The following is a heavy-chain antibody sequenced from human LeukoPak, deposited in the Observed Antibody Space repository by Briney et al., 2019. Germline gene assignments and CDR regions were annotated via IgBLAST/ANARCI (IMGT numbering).Heavy chain of an antibody. Sequence: PGGSLRLSCAASGFTFSSYSMNWVRQAPGKGLEWVSSISSSSSYIYYADSVKGRFTISRDNAKNSLYLQMNSLRAEDTAVYYCARDYLSGGYMDVWGKGTTVTVSS. CDR1: GFTFSSYS. V-gene: IGHV3-21*01. J-gene: IGHJ6*03. CDR3: ARDYLSGGYMDV. CDR2: ISSSSSYI. D-gene: IGHD3-10*01.